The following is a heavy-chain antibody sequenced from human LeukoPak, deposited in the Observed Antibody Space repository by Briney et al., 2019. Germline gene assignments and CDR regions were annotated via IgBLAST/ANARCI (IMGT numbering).Heavy chain of an antibody. Sequence: GGSLRLSCAASGFTFDDYAMHWVRRAPGKGLEWVSGISWNSGSIGYADSVKGRFTISRDNAKNSLYLQMNSLRAEDTALYYCTKDIFCSSSYGFDYWGQGALVTVSS. CDR1: GFTFDDYA. CDR3: TKDIFCSSSYGFDY. D-gene: IGHD6-6*01. CDR2: ISWNSGSI. J-gene: IGHJ4*02. V-gene: IGHV3-9*01.